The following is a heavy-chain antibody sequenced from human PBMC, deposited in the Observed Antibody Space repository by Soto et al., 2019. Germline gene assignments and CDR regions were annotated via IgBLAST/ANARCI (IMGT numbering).Heavy chain of an antibody. D-gene: IGHD3-3*01. V-gene: IGHV3-48*01. J-gene: IGHJ4*02. Sequence: EVQLVESGGGLVQPGGSLRLSCAASGFTFSSYSMNWVRQAPGKGLEWVSYISSSSSTIYYADSVKGRFTISRDNAKNSLYLQMNSLRAEDTAVYYCARDWSSSFDYWGQGTLVTVSS. CDR2: ISSSSSTI. CDR3: ARDWSSSFDY. CDR1: GFTFSSYS.